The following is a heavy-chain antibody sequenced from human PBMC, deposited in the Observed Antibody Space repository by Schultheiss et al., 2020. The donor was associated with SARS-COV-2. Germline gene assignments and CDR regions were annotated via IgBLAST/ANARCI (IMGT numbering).Heavy chain of an antibody. J-gene: IGHJ5*02. CDR1: GGTFSSYA. V-gene: IGHV1-69*06. CDR2: IIPMFGTA. D-gene: IGHD1-26*01. CDR3: ARDLQASVGYRPRDWFDP. Sequence: SVKVSCKASGGTFSSYAISWVRQAPGQGLEWMGGIIPMFGTASYAQMLQGRVTITADKSTSTAYMELSSLRSEDTAVYYCARDLQASVGYRPRDWFDPWGQGTLVTVSS.